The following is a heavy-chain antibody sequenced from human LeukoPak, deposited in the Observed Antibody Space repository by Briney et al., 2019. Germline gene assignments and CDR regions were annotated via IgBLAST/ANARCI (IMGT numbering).Heavy chain of an antibody. V-gene: IGHV3-30*04. CDR3: ARVQGGGFRTADF. Sequence: PGGSLRLSCAASGFTFRNYMMHWVRQAPGKGLDWVAVILEDGTIQHYADSVKGRFTISRDNPRNTVFLQMNSLRGEDTAIYYCARVQGGGFRTADFWGQGTVVTVSS. J-gene: IGHJ4*02. CDR2: ILEDGTIQ. D-gene: IGHD3-10*01. CDR1: GFTFRNYM.